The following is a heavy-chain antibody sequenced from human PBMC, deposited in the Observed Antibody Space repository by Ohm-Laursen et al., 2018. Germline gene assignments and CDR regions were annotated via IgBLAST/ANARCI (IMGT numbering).Heavy chain of an antibody. CDR3: AKMTGYSSSWADY. D-gene: IGHD6-13*01. CDR2: ISNNGAGT. CDR1: GFTFSSYT. J-gene: IGHJ4*02. Sequence: SLRLSCTASGFTFSSYTMSWVRQAPGKGLEWVSSISNNGAGTYYADSVKGRFTISRDNSKNTLYLQMNSLRAEDTAVYYCAKMTGYSSSWADYWGQGTLVTVSA. V-gene: IGHV3-23*01.